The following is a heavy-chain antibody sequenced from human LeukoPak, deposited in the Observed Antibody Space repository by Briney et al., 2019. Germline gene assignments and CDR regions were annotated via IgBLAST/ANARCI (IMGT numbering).Heavy chain of an antibody. J-gene: IGHJ4*02. CDR1: GFTFSSYS. V-gene: IGHV3-21*01. D-gene: IGHD2-8*01. Sequence: PGGSLRLSCAASGFTFSSYSMNGVRQAPGKGLEWVSSISSSDNYAYYAHSVKGRFTTSRDHAKHSLYLQMNSLRAEDTAVYYCARDAKGYWANGVCADWGQGTLVIVSS. CDR3: ARDAKGYWANGVCAD. CDR2: ISSSDNYA.